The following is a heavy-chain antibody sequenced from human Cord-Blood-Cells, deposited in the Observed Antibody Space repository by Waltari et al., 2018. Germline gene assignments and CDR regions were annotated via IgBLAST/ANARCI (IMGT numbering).Heavy chain of an antibody. CDR2: IIPIFGTA. CDR3: ASGYYDSSGYYRRYAFDI. J-gene: IGHJ3*02. Sequence: QVQLVQSGAEVKKPGSSVKVSCKASGGTFSSYAISWVRQAPGQGLEWMGGIIPIFGTAKYAQKFQGRVTITADESTSTAYMELSSLRSEDTAVYYCASGYYDSSGYYRRYAFDIWGQGTMVTVSS. V-gene: IGHV1-69*01. D-gene: IGHD3-22*01. CDR1: GGTFSSYA.